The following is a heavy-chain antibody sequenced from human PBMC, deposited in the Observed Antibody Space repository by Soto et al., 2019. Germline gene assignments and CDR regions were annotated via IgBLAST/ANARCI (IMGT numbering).Heavy chain of an antibody. Sequence: QVQLQQWGTGLLKPSETLSLTCAVYGGSFRGYYWTWIRQPPGKGLERIGEIDHSGSTNYNPSLIIRVTISVDTAKEQFSPKLASVTAADTAVYDFAGVEFTYISTGLDYWGQGTLVTVSS. V-gene: IGHV4-34*01. CDR1: GGSFRGYY. J-gene: IGHJ4*02. D-gene: IGHD3-9*01. CDR3: AGVEFTYISTGLDY. CDR2: IDHSGST.